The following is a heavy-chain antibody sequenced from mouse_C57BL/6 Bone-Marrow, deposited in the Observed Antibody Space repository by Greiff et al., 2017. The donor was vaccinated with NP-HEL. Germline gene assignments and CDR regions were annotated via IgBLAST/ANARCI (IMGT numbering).Heavy chain of an antibody. Sequence: VQLKQPGAELVKPGASVKLSCKASGYTFTSYWMHWVKQRPGRGLEWIGRIDPNSGGTKYNEKFKSKATLTVDKPSSTAYMQLSSLTSEDSAVYYCALYYYGSRGYWYFDVWGTGTTVTVSS. V-gene: IGHV1-72*01. CDR2: IDPNSGGT. D-gene: IGHD1-1*01. CDR1: GYTFTSYW. J-gene: IGHJ1*03. CDR3: ALYYYGSRGYWYFDV.